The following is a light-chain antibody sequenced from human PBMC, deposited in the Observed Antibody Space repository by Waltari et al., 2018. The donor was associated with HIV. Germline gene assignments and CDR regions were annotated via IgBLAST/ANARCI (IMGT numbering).Light chain of an antibody. CDR2: RNN. V-gene: IGLV10-54*04. CDR3: CAWDSSLNGWV. CDR1: SNHAGYQG. Sequence: QAGLTQPPSMSTGLGQTATLTCTGDSNHAGYQGGAWVQHRRGHPPKLLSHRNNNRPSGISDRFSAFRSGDTGFLTISRLQSEDEADYFCCAWDSSLNGWVFGGGTQLTLL. J-gene: IGLJ3*02.